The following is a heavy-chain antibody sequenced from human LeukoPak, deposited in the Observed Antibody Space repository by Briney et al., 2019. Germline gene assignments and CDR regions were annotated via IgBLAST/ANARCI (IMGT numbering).Heavy chain of an antibody. CDR3: ARGDCSGGSCYTS. Sequence: ASVKVSCKASGYTFTSYAIRWVRQAPGQRLEWMGWINAGNGNTKYSQEFQGRVTITRDTSASTAYMELSSLRSEDMAVYYCARGDCSGGSCYTSWGQGTLVTVSS. CDR2: INAGNGNT. V-gene: IGHV1-3*03. CDR1: GYTFTSYA. D-gene: IGHD2-15*01. J-gene: IGHJ5*02.